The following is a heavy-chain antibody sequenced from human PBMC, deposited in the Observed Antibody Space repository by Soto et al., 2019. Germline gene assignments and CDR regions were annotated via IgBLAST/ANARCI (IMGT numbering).Heavy chain of an antibody. D-gene: IGHD3-22*01. CDR3: ARAGYYYDSSGYYVDY. V-gene: IGHV3-30-3*01. Sequence: GSLRLSCAASGFTFSSYAMHGVRQAPGKGLEWVAVISYDGSNKYYADSVKGRFTISRDNSKNTLYLQMNSLRAEDTAVYYCARAGYYYDSSGYYVDYWGQGTLVTVSS. J-gene: IGHJ4*02. CDR1: GFTFSSYA. CDR2: ISYDGSNK.